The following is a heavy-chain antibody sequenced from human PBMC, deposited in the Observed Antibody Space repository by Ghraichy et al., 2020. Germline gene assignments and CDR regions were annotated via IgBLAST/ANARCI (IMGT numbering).Heavy chain of an antibody. J-gene: IGHJ6*02. CDR3: ARGHYGMDA. CDR2: IKTDGSDK. CDR1: GFTFSAYW. Sequence: LSLTCAASGFTFSAYWMTWVRQVPGKGLEWVATIKTDGSDKYHVDSVMGRFTISRDNAKNVLYLQMNSLRGEDTAAYYCARGHYGMDAWGQGTTVTV. V-gene: IGHV3-7*04.